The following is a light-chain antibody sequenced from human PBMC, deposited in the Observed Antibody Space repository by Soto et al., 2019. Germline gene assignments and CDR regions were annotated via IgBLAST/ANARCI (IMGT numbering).Light chain of an antibody. CDR1: QDIDRW. CDR2: DAS. V-gene: IGKV1-5*01. CDR3: HPYITYFYT. J-gene: IGKJ2*01. Sequence: DIRMTQSPATLSASVGDSVTITCRASQDIDRWLAWYQQKPGKAPKLLIYDASTLESGVPSRFSGSGSGTEFTLTISGLQPDDFDTYHCHPYITYFYTFGQGTKVDIK.